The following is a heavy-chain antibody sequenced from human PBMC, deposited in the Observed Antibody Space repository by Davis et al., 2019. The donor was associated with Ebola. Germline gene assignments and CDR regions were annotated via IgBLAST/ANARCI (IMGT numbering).Heavy chain of an antibody. V-gene: IGHV3-11*06. CDR1: GGSFSDYY. CDR3: ARAGYCSGGSCYWSLGYWFDP. CDR2: ISSSSSYT. Sequence: LSLTCAVYGGSFSDYYMSWIRQAPGKGLEWVSYISSSSSYTNYADSVKGRFTISRDNAKNSLYLQMNSLRAEDTAVYYCARAGYCSGGSCYWSLGYWFDPWGQGTLVTVSS. D-gene: IGHD2-15*01. J-gene: IGHJ5*02.